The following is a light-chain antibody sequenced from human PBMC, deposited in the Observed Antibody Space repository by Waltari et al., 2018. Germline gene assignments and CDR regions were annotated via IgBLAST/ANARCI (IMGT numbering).Light chain of an antibody. Sequence: DIQMTQSRSYLSAPGRERVTLTCQASQVISNYLNWYQQKPGKAPKLLIYDASNMETGVPARFSGSGSGTDFAFTISSLEPEDIAIYYCQQYDNRPLTFGGGTKVEIK. CDR1: QVISNY. CDR3: QQYDNRPLT. J-gene: IGKJ4*01. V-gene: IGKV1-33*01. CDR2: DAS.